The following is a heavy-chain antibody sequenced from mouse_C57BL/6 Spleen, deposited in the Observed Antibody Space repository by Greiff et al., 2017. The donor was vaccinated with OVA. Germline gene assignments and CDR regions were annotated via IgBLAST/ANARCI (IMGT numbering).Heavy chain of an antibody. CDR2: INPYNGGT. J-gene: IGHJ4*01. CDR1: GYTFTDYY. V-gene: IGHV1-19*01. Sequence: EVQLQQSGPVLVKPGASVKMSCKASGYTFTDYYMNWVKQSHGKSLEWIGVINPYNGGTSYNQKFKGKATLTVDKSSSTAYMELNSLTSEDSAVYYCARAQATHAMDYWGQGTSVTVSS. D-gene: IGHD3-2*02. CDR3: ARAQATHAMDY.